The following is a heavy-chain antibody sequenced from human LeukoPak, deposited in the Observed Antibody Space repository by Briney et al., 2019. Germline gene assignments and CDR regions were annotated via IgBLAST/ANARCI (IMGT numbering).Heavy chain of an antibody. CDR1: GYTFISYG. J-gene: IGHJ4*02. V-gene: IGHV1-18*01. CDR2: ISAYNGNI. CDR3: ARRYYYGSGSYYPYYFDF. D-gene: IGHD3-10*01. Sequence: ASVKVSCTASGYTFISYGISWVRQAPGQGLEWMGWISAYNGNINYAQKLQGRVTMTPDTSTSTAYMELRSLSSDDTAVYYCARRYYYGSGSYYPYYFDFWGQGTLVTVSS.